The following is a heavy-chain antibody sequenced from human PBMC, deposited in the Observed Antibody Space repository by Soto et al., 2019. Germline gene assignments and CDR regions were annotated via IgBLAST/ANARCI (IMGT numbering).Heavy chain of an antibody. J-gene: IGHJ4*02. CDR3: ARTTGRHLDF. Sequence: SETLSLTCTVSGDSISSYYWTWIRQPPGRGLEWIGYIYYSGSTNYNPSLKSRVTISVDTSKNQFSLKLSSVTAADTAVYYCARTTGRHLDFWGQGILVTVSS. CDR2: IYYSGST. D-gene: IGHD4-4*01. V-gene: IGHV4-59*01. CDR1: GDSISSYY.